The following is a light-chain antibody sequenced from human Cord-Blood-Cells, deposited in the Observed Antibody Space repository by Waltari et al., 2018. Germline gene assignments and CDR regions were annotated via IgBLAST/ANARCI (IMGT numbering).Light chain of an antibody. Sequence: AIQMTQSPSSLSPSVAVRATSTCRASQGIRNDLGWYQQKPGKAPKLLIYAASSLQSGVPSRFSGSGSGTDFTLTISSLQPEDFATYYCLQDYNYPWTFGQGTQVEIK. CDR2: AAS. V-gene: IGKV1-6*01. CDR3: LQDYNYPWT. CDR1: QGIRND. J-gene: IGKJ1*01.